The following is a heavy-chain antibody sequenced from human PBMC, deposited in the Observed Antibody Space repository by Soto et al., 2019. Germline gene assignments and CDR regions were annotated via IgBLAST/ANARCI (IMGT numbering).Heavy chain of an antibody. CDR3: ARETSAYQLLPYWFDH. D-gene: IGHD2-2*01. V-gene: IGHV3-48*01. Sequence: EVQLVESGGGLVQPGGSLRLSCAASGFTFSSYSMNWVRQAPGKGLEWVSYISSSSSTIYYADSVKGRFTISRDNAKKSLYLQMNSLRAEDTAVYYCARETSAYQLLPYWFDHWGQGTLVTVSS. CDR1: GFTFSSYS. CDR2: ISSSSSTI. J-gene: IGHJ5*02.